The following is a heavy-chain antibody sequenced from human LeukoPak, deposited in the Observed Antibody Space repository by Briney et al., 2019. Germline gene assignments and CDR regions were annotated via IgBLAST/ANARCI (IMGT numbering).Heavy chain of an antibody. CDR1: GYTFTGYY. Sequence: GASVKVSCKASGYTFTGYYMHWVRQAPGQGLEWMGWINPNSGGTNYAQRFQGRVTMTRDTSISTAYMELSRLRSEDTAVYYCARGIVGVSNWFDPWGQGTLVTVSS. V-gene: IGHV1-2*02. CDR2: INPNSGGT. D-gene: IGHD1-26*01. CDR3: ARGIVGVSNWFDP. J-gene: IGHJ5*02.